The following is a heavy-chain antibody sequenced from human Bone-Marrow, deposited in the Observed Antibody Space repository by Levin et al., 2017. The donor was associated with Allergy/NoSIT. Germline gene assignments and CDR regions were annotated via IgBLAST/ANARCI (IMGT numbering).Heavy chain of an antibody. V-gene: IGHV6-1*01. CDR2: TYYRSKWYN. J-gene: IGHJ5*02. D-gene: IGHD4-17*01. CDR3: ARAPHDYGDYEGWFDP. Sequence: SQTLSLTCAISGDSVSSNSAAWNWIRQSPSRGLEWLGRTYYRSKWYNDYAVSVKSRITINPDTSKNQFSLQLNSVTPEDTAVYYCARAPHDYGDYEGWFDPWGQGTLVTVSS. CDR1: GDSVSSNSAA.